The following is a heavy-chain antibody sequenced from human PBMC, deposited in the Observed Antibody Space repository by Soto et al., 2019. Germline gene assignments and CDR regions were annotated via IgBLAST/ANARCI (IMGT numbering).Heavy chain of an antibody. CDR3: TRENIENSDGLYDAFDI. Sequence: SVKVSCKTSGYTFTDYYTHWVRQAPGQGLEWMGWMNPKSGGAYFAQKFQGRVTLTRDTSIGTAYIEVNSLTSDDPPVYFCTRENIENSDGLYDAFDIWGQGTTVTVSS. V-gene: IGHV1-2*02. CDR1: GYTFTDYY. J-gene: IGHJ3*02. CDR2: MNPKSGGA. D-gene: IGHD5-18*01.